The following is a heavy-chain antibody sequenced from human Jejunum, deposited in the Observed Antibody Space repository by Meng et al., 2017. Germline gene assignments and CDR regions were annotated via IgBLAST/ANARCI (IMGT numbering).Heavy chain of an antibody. J-gene: IGHJ6*02. D-gene: IGHD1-26*01. V-gene: IGHV3-23*01. Sequence: GESLKISCAASGFTFSPYAMRWVRQAPGQGLEWVSIIFSGGNTNYADSVKGRFTISRDNSKDTLYLQMNSLRAEDTAVYYCAKVFQTSRGTWASYRSYGMDVWGQGTTVTVSS. CDR2: IFSGGNT. CDR1: GFTFSPYA. CDR3: AKVFQTSRGTWASYRSYGMDV.